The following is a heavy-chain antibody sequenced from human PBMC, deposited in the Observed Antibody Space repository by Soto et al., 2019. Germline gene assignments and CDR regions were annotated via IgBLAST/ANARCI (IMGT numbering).Heavy chain of an antibody. V-gene: IGHV4-4*07. D-gene: IGHD1-1*01. Sequence: SETLSLTCTVSGASISGFYRSWIRKSAGKGLEWIGRIYATGTTDYNPSLKSRVMMSVDTSKKQFSLKVRSVTAADTAVYYCVRDGTKTLRDWFDPWGQGISVTVSS. CDR2: IYATGTT. CDR1: GASISGFY. J-gene: IGHJ5*02. CDR3: VRDGTKTLRDWFDP.